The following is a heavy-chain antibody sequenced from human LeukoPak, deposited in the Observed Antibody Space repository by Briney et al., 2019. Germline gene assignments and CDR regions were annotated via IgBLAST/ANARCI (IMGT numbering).Heavy chain of an antibody. J-gene: IGHJ4*02. V-gene: IGHV6-1*01. D-gene: IGHD3-10*01. CDR3: ARETLMVRGVPSCFDY. CDR1: GDSVSSNSAA. Sequence: SQTLSLTCAISGDSVSSNSAAWNCIRQSPSRGLEWLGRTYYRSKWYNDYAVSVKSRITINPDTSKNQFSLQLNSVTPEDTAVYYCARETLMVRGVPSCFDYWGQGTLVTVSS. CDR2: TYYRSKWYN.